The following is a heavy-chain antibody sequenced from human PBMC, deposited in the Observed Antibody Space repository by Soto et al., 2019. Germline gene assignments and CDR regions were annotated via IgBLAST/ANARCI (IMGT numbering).Heavy chain of an antibody. D-gene: IGHD1-1*01. Sequence: QVQLQESGPGLVKPSQTLSLTCTVSGGSISSGGYYWSWIRQHPGKGLEWIGYIYYSGSTYYNPSLKSRVTISVDTSKNQFSLKLSSVTAADTGVYYCARQLEPWGDDAFDIWGQGTMVTVSS. CDR3: ARQLEPWGDDAFDI. CDR1: GGSISSGGYY. V-gene: IGHV4-31*03. CDR2: IYYSGST. J-gene: IGHJ3*02.